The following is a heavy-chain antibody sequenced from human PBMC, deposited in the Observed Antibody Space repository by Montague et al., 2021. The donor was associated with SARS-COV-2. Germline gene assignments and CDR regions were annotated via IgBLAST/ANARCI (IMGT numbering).Heavy chain of an antibody. V-gene: IGHV4-34*01. CDR2: IKQSGST. D-gene: IGHD3-22*01. Sequence: SDTLSLTCAVYGGSFGDDHWSWIRQPPGKGLEWIGDIKQSGSTNYNPSLKSRGTISVDTSKNQFSLKLTSVTAADTAVYFCARGHLSVSMIVVVFTSASYYFDYWGQGAQVTVSA. CDR1: GGSFGDDH. CDR3: ARGHLSVSMIVVVFTSASYYFDY. J-gene: IGHJ4*02.